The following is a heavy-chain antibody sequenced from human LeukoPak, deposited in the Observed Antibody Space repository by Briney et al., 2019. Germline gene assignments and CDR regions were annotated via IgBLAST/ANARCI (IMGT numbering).Heavy chain of an antibody. CDR3: ARAGGSYYYDSSNWFDP. CDR2: INAGNGNT. V-gene: IGHV1-3*01. D-gene: IGHD3-22*01. Sequence: ASVKVSCKASGYTFTSYAMHWVRQAPGQRLEWMGWINAGNGNTKYSQKFQGRVTMTRDTSISTAYMELSRLRSDDTAVYYCARAGGSYYYDSSNWFDPWGQGTLVTVSS. J-gene: IGHJ5*02. CDR1: GYTFTSYA.